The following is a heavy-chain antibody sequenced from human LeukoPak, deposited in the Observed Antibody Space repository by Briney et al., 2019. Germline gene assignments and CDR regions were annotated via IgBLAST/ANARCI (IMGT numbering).Heavy chain of an antibody. D-gene: IGHD3-10*01. J-gene: IGHJ5*02. CDR1: GGSISSGGYY. CDR2: IYYSGST. V-gene: IGHV4-31*03. CDR3: AREGGDYYGSGSYDLFDP. Sequence: SQTLSLTCTVSGGSISSGGYYWSWLRQHPGKGLEWIGYIYYSGSTYYNPSLKSRVTISVDTSKNQFSLKLSSVTAADTAVYYCAREGGDYYGSGSYDLFDPWGQGTLVTVSS.